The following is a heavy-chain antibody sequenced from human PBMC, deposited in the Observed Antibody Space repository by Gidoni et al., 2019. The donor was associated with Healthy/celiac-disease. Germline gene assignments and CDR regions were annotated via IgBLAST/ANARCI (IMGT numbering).Heavy chain of an antibody. Sequence: EVQLLESGGGLVQPGGSLRLSCAASGFTFSSYAMSWVRQAPGKGLEWVSAISGSGGNTYYADSVKGRFTISRDNSKNTLYLQMNSLRAEDTAVYYCAKDLGIYCDFWSGYSVDYWGQGTLVTVSS. CDR3: AKDLGIYCDFWSGYSVDY. D-gene: IGHD3-3*01. CDR2: ISGSGGNT. J-gene: IGHJ4*02. CDR1: GFTFSSYA. V-gene: IGHV3-23*01.